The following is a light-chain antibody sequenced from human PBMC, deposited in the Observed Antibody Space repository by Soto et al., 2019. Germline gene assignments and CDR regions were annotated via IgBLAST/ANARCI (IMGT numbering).Light chain of an antibody. CDR1: QSVSSK. V-gene: IGKV3-15*01. J-gene: IGKJ4*01. Sequence: EIVMTQSPATLSVSPGERATLSCRASQSVSSKLAWYQQRPGQPPRLLIYGASTRATGIPARFSGSGSATEFSLSISSLQSEDFAVYYCQQYNDWPLLTFGGGTKVDIK. CDR2: GAS. CDR3: QQYNDWPLLT.